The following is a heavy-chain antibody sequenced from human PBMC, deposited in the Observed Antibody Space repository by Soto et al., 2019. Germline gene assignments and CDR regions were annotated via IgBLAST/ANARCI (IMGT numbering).Heavy chain of an antibody. Sequence: QVRLQESGPGLVKPSETLSLTCTVSGGSISSYYWSWVRQPPGKGLEDIGYTHSSGSTNYNPSLQRRVTISLSTSNNEFSLNRNSVTAADTAIYFCTRGGWYIDYWGQGTLVTVSS. CDR2: THSSGST. V-gene: IGHV4-59*01. CDR3: TRGGWYIDY. D-gene: IGHD2-15*01. J-gene: IGHJ4*02. CDR1: GGSISSYY.